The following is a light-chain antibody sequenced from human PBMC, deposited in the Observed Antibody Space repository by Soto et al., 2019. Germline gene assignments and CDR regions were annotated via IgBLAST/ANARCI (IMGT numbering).Light chain of an antibody. J-gene: IGKJ1*01. CDR1: QSIISL. Sequence: DIQMTQSPSTLSASVGDRVTITCRASQSIISLLAWYQQKPDKAPKLLIYKASSLETGVPSRFSGSGSGTEFTLTISSLQPDDFATYYCQQYNSYSRSFGQGTKVDIK. CDR3: QQYNSYSRS. V-gene: IGKV1-5*03. CDR2: KAS.